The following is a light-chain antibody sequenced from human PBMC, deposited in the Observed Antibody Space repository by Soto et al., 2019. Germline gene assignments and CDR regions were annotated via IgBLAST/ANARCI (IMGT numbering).Light chain of an antibody. CDR2: EVN. CDR1: SSDVGGYNY. CDR3: CSYTTSSTDV. V-gene: IGLV2-14*01. Sequence: QSVLTQPPSVSGAPGQRVTISCTGSSSDVGGYNYVSWYQQHPDKAPKLILYEVNNRPSGVSNRFSGSKSGNTASLTISGLQAEDEADYYCCSYTTSSTDVFGTGTKVTVL. J-gene: IGLJ1*01.